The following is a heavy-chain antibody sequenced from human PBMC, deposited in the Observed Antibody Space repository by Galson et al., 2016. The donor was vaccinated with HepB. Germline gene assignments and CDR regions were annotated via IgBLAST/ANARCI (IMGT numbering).Heavy chain of an antibody. J-gene: IGHJ4*02. D-gene: IGHD3-3*01. CDR1: GGSISSGDYY. V-gene: IGHV4-30-4*01. CDR2: IYYSGST. Sequence: TLSLTCTVSGGSISSGDYYWSWIRQPPGKGLEWTGYIYYSGSTNYNPSLKSRVTISVDTSKNQFSLNLRSVNAADTAVYYCAREASYDFWSGKHFDYWGQGTLVTVSS. CDR3: AREASYDFWSGKHFDY.